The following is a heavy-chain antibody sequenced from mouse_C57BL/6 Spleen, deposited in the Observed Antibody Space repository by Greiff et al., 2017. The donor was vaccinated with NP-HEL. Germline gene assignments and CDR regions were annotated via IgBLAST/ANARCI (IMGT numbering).Heavy chain of an antibody. Sequence: EVQLQQSGAELVRPGASVKLSCTASGFNIKDDYMHWVKQRPEQGLEWIGWIDPENGDTEYASKFQGKATITADTSSNTAYLQLSSRTSEDTAVYYCTTDGSSGTIDWDFDVWGKGTTVTVSS. CDR2: IDPENGDT. D-gene: IGHD1-1*01. V-gene: IGHV14-4*01. CDR3: TTDGSSGTIDWDFDV. CDR1: GFNIKDDY. J-gene: IGHJ1*03.